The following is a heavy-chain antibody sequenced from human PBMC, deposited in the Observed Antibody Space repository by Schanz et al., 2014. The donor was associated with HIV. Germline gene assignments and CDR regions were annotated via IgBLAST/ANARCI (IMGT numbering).Heavy chain of an antibody. D-gene: IGHD2-15*01. Sequence: EVQLLESGGGLVQPGGSLRVSCAASGFMFSSYGMSWVRQAPGKGLEWVSLIGSGGGRTYYADSVKGRVTISRDNSKNTLFLQMNSLRAEDTAVYYCARDDCSGGSCYSNYYYGMDVWGQGTTVTVSS. V-gene: IGHV3-23*01. CDR1: GFMFSSYG. CDR2: IGSGGGRT. J-gene: IGHJ6*02. CDR3: ARDDCSGGSCYSNYYYGMDV.